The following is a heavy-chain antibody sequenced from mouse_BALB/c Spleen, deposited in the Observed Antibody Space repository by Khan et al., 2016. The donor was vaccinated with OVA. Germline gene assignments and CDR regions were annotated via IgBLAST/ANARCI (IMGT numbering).Heavy chain of an antibody. CDR1: GYSITSGYG. D-gene: IGHD1-2*01. CDR3: ARTARIKY. J-gene: IGHJ2*01. V-gene: IGHV3-2*02. Sequence: EVKLEESGPGLVKPSQSLSLTCTVTGYSITSGYGWNWIRQFPGNKLEWMGYISYSGSTNYNPSLKSRISITRDISKNQFFLQLNSVTTEDTATYYCARTARIKYWGQGTTLTVSS. CDR2: ISYSGST.